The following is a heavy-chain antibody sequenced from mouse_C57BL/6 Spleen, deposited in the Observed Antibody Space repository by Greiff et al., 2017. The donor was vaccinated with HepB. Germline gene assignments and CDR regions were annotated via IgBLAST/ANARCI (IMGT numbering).Heavy chain of an antibody. CDR2: INPNNGGT. Sequence: EVQLQQSGPELVKPGASVKISCKASGYTFTDYYMNWVKQSHGKSLEWIGDINPNNGGTSYNQKFKGKATLTVDKSSSTAYMELRSLTSEDSAVYYCARRAVYYDYFDYWGQGTTLTVSS. J-gene: IGHJ2*01. V-gene: IGHV1-26*01. CDR3: ARRAVYYDYFDY. D-gene: IGHD2-4*01. CDR1: GYTFTDYY.